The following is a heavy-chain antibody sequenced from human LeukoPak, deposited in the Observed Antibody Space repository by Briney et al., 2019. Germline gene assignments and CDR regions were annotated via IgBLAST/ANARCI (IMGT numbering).Heavy chain of an antibody. V-gene: IGHV1-8*03. CDR1: GYTFTSYD. CDR2: MNPNSGNT. CDR3: AREVDCSSTSCYRGNWFDP. J-gene: IGHJ5*02. D-gene: IGHD2-2*02. Sequence: ASVKVSCKASGYTFTSYDINWVRQATGQGLEWMGWMNPNSGNTGYAQKFQGRVTITRNTSISPAYMELSSLRSEDTAVYYCAREVDCSSTSCYRGNWFDPWGQGTLVTVSS.